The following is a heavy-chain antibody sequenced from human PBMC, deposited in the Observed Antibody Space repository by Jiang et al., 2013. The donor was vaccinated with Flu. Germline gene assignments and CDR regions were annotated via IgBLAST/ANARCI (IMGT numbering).Heavy chain of an antibody. V-gene: IGHV1-8*01. J-gene: IGHJ4*02. D-gene: IGHD3-22*01. CDR1: GYTFTNYD. CDR3: AICASDESSGYYPDF. Sequence: SVRVSCKASGYTFTNYDVNWLRQATGQGPEWLGWMNPTSGFTGSAPKFQGRVSMTRDTSINTAYMELRSLTSADTAVYYCAICASDESSGYYPDFWGQGTVVIVSP. CDR2: MNPTSGFT.